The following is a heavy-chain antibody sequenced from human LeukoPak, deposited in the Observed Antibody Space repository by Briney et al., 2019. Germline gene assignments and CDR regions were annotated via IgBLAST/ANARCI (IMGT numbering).Heavy chain of an antibody. CDR1: GGSISSYY. Sequence: SETLSLTCTVSGGSISSYYWSWIRQPAGQGLEWIGRIYTNADTKYNPSLKSRVTMSVDTSKNQLSLEVRSVTAADTAVYYCARAAAAAGGQYFDYWGQGTVVTVSS. V-gene: IGHV4-4*07. D-gene: IGHD6-13*01. CDR2: IYTNADT. CDR3: ARAAAAAGGQYFDY. J-gene: IGHJ4*02.